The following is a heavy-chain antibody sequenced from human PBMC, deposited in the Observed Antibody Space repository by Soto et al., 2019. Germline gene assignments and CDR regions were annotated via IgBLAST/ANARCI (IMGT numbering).Heavy chain of an antibody. CDR3: AKDLAVGIVVVPAAKEYYYYYYGMDV. V-gene: IGHV3-23*01. J-gene: IGHJ6*02. CDR2: ISGSGGST. D-gene: IGHD2-2*01. CDR1: GVTFSSYA. Sequence: AGGSLRLSCAASGVTFSSYAMSWVRQAPGKGLEWVSAISGSGGSTYYADSVKGRFTISRDNSKNTLYLQMNSLRTEDTAVYYCAKDLAVGIVVVPAAKEYYYYYYGMDVWGQGTTVTVSS.